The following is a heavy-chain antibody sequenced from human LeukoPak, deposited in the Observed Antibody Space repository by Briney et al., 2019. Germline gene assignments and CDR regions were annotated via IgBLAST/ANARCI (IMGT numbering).Heavy chain of an antibody. D-gene: IGHD3-3*01. CDR3: ARDPPSDTIFGVVPNNWFDP. V-gene: IGHV1-2*02. CDR2: INPNSGGT. CDR1: GYTFTGYY. J-gene: IGHJ5*02. Sequence: ASVKVSCKASGYTFTGYYMHWVRQAPGQGLEWMGWINPNSGGTNYAQKFQGRVTMTRDTSISTAYMELSRLRSDDTAVYYCARDPPSDTIFGVVPNNWFDPWGQGTLVTVSS.